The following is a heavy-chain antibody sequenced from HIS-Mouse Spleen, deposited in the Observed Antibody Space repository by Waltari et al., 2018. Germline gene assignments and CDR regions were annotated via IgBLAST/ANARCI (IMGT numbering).Heavy chain of an antibody. J-gene: IGHJ4*02. V-gene: IGHV3-30*18. CDR1: GFTFSSYG. Sequence: QVQLVESGGGVVQPGRSLRLSCAASGFTFSSYGMHWVRQAPGKGLEWVSVISYDGSNKYYADSGKGRFTISRDNSKNTLDLQMNSLRAEDTAVYYCAKDKHHAFDYWGQGTLVTVSS. CDR2: ISYDGSNK. CDR3: AKDKHHAFDY.